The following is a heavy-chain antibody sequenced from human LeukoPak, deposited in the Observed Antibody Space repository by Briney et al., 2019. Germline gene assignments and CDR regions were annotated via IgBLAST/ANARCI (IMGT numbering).Heavy chain of an antibody. Sequence: GGSLRLSCAASGFTFSSYWMHWVRQAPGKGLVWVSRINSDGSSTSYADSVKGRFTISRDNAKNTLYLQMNSLRAEDTAVYYCARGSSSWYYLHYYYGMDVWGQGTTVTVSS. D-gene: IGHD6-13*01. V-gene: IGHV3-74*01. CDR2: INSDGSST. J-gene: IGHJ6*02. CDR3: ARGSSSWYYLHYYYGMDV. CDR1: GFTFSSYW.